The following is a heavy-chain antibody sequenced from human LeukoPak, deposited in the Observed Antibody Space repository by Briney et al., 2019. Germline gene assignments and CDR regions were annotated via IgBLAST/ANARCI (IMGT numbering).Heavy chain of an antibody. CDR1: AASISNYY. J-gene: IGHJ4*02. CDR3: ASPRSGYRYTFDY. CDR2: ISTSGST. V-gene: IGHV4-4*09. D-gene: IGHD3-22*01. Sequence: SETLSLTCAVSAASISNYYWSWIRQAPGKGLEWIGYISTSGSTNYNHSLKSRVSISLDTSKNRFSLNLNFVTAADTAVYYCASPRSGYRYTFDYWGQGALVTVSS.